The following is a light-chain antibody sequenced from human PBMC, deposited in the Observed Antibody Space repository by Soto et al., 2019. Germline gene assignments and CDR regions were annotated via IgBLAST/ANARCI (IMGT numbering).Light chain of an antibody. CDR3: AAWDDSLNGIYV. CDR1: SSNIGSNT. Sequence: QSVLTQPPSASGTPGQRVTISCSGSSSNIGSNTVNWYQQLPGTAPKLLIHSNNQRPSGVPDRFSGSKSGTSASLAISGLQSEDQADYYCAAWDDSLNGIYVFGNGTKVTVL. V-gene: IGLV1-44*01. CDR2: SNN. J-gene: IGLJ1*01.